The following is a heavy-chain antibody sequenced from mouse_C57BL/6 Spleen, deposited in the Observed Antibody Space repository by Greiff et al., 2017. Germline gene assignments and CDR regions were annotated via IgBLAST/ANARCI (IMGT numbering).Heavy chain of an antibody. CDR1: GYTFTSYW. Sequence: QVQLKQPGAELVKPGASVKLSCKASGYTFTSYWMQWVKQRPGQGLEWIGEIDPSDSYTNYNQKFKGKATLTVDTSSSTAYMQLSSLTSEDSAVYYCARVDGNYDYWGQGTTLTVSS. J-gene: IGHJ2*01. V-gene: IGHV1-50*01. CDR2: IDPSDSYT. D-gene: IGHD2-1*01. CDR3: ARVDGNYDY.